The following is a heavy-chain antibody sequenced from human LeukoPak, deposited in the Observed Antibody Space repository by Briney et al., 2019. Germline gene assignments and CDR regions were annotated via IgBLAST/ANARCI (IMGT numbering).Heavy chain of an antibody. CDR1: GGSFSGYY. J-gene: IGHJ6*03. V-gene: IGHV4-34*01. D-gene: IGHD2-15*01. Sequence: SETLSLTCAVYGGSFSGYYWSWIRQPPGKGLEWIGEINHSGSTYYNPSLKSRVTISVDTSKNQFSLKLSSVTAADTAVYYCARANRYYCSGGSCYSSRSGYMDVWGKGTTVTISS. CDR2: INHSGST. CDR3: ARANRYYCSGGSCYSSRSGYMDV.